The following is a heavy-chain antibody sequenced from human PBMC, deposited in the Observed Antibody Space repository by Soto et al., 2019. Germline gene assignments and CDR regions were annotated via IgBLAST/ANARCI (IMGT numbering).Heavy chain of an antibody. CDR3: TRGDGDYHDGNGYLGRH. J-gene: IGHJ4*02. Sequence: EVPLVESVGDLVQPGGSLRLSCVASGFTFSNYWMHWVRQPPGKGLEWVSRIKNDGSGAYYADSVKGRFTISRDNAKNTLYLQMNSLRAEDTAVYYCTRGDGDYHDGNGYLGRHWGQGTLVTVSS. CDR1: GFTFSNYW. CDR2: IKNDGSGA. V-gene: IGHV3-74*01. D-gene: IGHD3-22*01.